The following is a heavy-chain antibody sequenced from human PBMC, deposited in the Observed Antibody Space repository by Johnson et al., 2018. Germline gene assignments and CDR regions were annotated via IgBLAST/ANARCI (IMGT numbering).Heavy chain of an antibody. CDR3: ARDGGGVVVPAAVPYYYYGMDV. J-gene: IGHJ6*02. CDR1: GGTFSSYA. V-gene: IGHV1-69*01. Sequence: QVQLVESGAEVKKPGSSVKVSCKASGGTFSSYAISWVRQAPGQGLEWMGGIIPIFGTANYAQKFQGRVTITADESTSTAYMELSSLRSEDTAVYYCARDGGGVVVPAAVPYYYYGMDVWGQGTTVTVSS. D-gene: IGHD2-2*01. CDR2: IIPIFGTA.